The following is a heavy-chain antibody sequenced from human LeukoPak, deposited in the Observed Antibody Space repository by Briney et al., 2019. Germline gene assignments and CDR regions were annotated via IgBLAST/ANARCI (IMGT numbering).Heavy chain of an antibody. CDR2: IKEDGSEK. CDR3: SGGSRFVDY. D-gene: IGHD3-10*01. J-gene: IGHJ4*02. V-gene: IGHV3-7*04. CDR1: GFTFDDYA. Sequence: GRSLRLSCAASGFTFDDYAMHWVRQAPGKGLEWVANIKEDGSEKYYVDSVKGRFTISRDNAKNSLFLQMDSLRVEDTAVYYCSGGSRFVDYWGQGTLVTVSS.